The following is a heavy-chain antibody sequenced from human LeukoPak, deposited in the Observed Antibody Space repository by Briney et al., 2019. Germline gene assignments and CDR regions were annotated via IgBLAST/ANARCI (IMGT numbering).Heavy chain of an antibody. CDR3: ARDYLYAFDY. CDR2: ISISTSDI. D-gene: IGHD2-2*01. Sequence: GGSLRLSCAASGFTFRSYSMHWVRQAPGKGLEWISYISISTSDIKYADSVKGRFTISRDNARNSLYLQMNSLRDEDTAVYYCARDYLYAFDYWGQGTLVTVSS. J-gene: IGHJ4*02. CDR1: GFTFRSYS. V-gene: IGHV3-48*02.